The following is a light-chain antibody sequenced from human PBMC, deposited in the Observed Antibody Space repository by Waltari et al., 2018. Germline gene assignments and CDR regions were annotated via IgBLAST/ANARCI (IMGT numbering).Light chain of an antibody. Sequence: QLALTQSPSASASLGASVKLTCTLSSGHSDYSIAWHQQQPEKGPRYLMKLDSDGSHTMGDGIPHRFSGSSSGAERYLTISSLQYEDEADYYCQTWGTGFVVFGGGTKLTV. CDR1: SGHSDYS. CDR2: LDSDGSH. V-gene: IGLV4-69*01. J-gene: IGLJ2*01. CDR3: QTWGTGFVV.